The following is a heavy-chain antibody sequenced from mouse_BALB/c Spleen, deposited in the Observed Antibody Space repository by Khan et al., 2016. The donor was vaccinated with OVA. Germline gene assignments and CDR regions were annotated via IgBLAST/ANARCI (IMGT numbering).Heavy chain of an antibody. J-gene: IGHJ3*01. CDR2: IDPANGDI. Sequence: VQLKESGAELVKPGASVKLSCTASGFTIKDTYMHWVKQRPEQGPEWIGRIDPANGDIKYDPKFQDQATIAADTSSNTAYLQLSSLTSEDTAVYYCATHYGNPFAYWGQGTLVSVSA. CDR1: GFTIKDTY. D-gene: IGHD2-1*01. V-gene: IGHV14-3*02. CDR3: ATHYGNPFAY.